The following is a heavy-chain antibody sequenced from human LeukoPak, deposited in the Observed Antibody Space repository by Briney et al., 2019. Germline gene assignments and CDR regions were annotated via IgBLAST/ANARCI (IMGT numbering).Heavy chain of an antibody. CDR3: ARGYWFYFDN. J-gene: IGHJ4*02. CDR1: GGSISSYY. D-gene: IGHD2-8*02. Sequence: SETLSLTCTVSGGSISSYYWSWIRQPPGKGLDWIGFIYHNGRTTYNPSLESRVTISVDTSKNQFSLRLTSVTAADTAVYYCARGYWFYFDNWGQGTLVTVSS. CDR2: IYHNGRT. V-gene: IGHV4-59*08.